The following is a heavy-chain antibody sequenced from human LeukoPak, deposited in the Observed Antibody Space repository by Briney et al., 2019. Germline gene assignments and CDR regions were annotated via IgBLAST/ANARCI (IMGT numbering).Heavy chain of an antibody. V-gene: IGHV3-66*01. CDR2: IYSDGST. Sequence: PGGSLRLSCAGSGFTVSSNYMSWVRQAPGKGLEWVSIIYSDGSTYYADSVKGRFTISRDNSRNTLFLQMNSLRDEDTAVYYCARDGRPFDIWGQGTMVTVSS. CDR3: ARDGRPFDI. CDR1: GFTVSSNY. J-gene: IGHJ3*02.